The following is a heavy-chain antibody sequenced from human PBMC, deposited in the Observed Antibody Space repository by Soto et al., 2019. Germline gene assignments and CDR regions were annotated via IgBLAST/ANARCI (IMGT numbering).Heavy chain of an antibody. V-gene: IGHV1-18*01. D-gene: IGHD2-8*01. CDR2: ISAYNGNT. CDR1: GYTFTSYG. Sequence: ASVKVSCKASGYTFTSYGISWVRQAPGQGLEWMGWISAYNGNTNYAQKLQGRVTMTTDTSTSTAYMELRSLRSDDTAVYYCARGMMYATHYYYYGMDVWGQGTTVTVSS. CDR3: ARGMMYATHYYYYGMDV. J-gene: IGHJ6*02.